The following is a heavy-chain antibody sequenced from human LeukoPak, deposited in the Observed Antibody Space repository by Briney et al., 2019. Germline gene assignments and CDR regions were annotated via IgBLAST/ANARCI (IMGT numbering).Heavy chain of an antibody. CDR1: GFTFSSYG. V-gene: IGHV3-30*18. CDR3: AKDRIVTTPWAYYFDY. D-gene: IGHD1-14*01. CDR2: ISYDGSNK. J-gene: IGHJ4*02. Sequence: SGGSLRLSCAASGFTFSSYGMHWVRQAPGKGLEWVAVISYDGSNKYYADSVKGRFTISRDNSKNTLYLQMNSLRAEDTAVYYCAKDRIVTTPWAYYFDYWGQGTLVTVSS.